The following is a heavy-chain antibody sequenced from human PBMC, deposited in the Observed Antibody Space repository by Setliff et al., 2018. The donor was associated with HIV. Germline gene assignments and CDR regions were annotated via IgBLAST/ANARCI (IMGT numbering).Heavy chain of an antibody. V-gene: IGHV3-48*04. CDR1: GFTFSSYS. Sequence: GGSLRLSCAASGFTFSSYSMNWVRQAPGKGLEWLSDINWSGSTTGYADSVKGRFTISRDNAKNTVYLQINSLRVEDTAVYYCASARIPTGGTSTSFDFWGQGTLVTISS. CDR3: ASARIPTGGTSTSFDF. J-gene: IGHJ4*02. D-gene: IGHD1-1*01. CDR2: INWSGSTT.